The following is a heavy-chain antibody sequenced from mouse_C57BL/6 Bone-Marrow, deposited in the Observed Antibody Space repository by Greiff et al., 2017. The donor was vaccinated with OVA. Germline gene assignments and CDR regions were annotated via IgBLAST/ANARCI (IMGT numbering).Heavy chain of an antibody. CDR3: AREAYTHGSPAWFAY. CDR2: INPNYGTT. D-gene: IGHD1-1*01. J-gene: IGHJ3*01. CDR1: GYSFTDYN. Sequence: QLQESGPELVKPGASVKISCKASGYSFTDYNMNWVKQSNGKSLEWIGVINPNYGTTSYNQKFKGKATLTVDQSSSTAYMQLNSLTSEDSAVYYCAREAYTHGSPAWFAYWGQGTLVTVSA. V-gene: IGHV1-39*01.